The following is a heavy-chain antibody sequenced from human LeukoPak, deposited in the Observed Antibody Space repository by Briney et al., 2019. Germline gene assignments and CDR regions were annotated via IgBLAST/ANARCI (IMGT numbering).Heavy chain of an antibody. CDR1: GFTFSNYA. V-gene: IGHV3-23*01. Sequence: GGSLRLSCAASGFTFSNYAMSWVRQAPGKGLEWVSGINGNGGSTYNADSVKGRFTISRDNSKNTLYLQMNSLRAEDTAVYYCAKDWDTMVRGVISHWGQGTLVTVSS. CDR3: AKDWDTMVRGVISH. CDR2: INGNGGST. D-gene: IGHD3-10*01. J-gene: IGHJ4*02.